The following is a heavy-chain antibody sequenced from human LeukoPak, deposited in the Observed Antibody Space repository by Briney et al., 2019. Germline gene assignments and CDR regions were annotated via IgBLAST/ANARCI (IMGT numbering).Heavy chain of an antibody. J-gene: IGHJ4*02. Sequence: SETLSLTCTVSGGSISSSSYYWGWIRQPPGKGLEWIGSIYYSGSTYYNPSLKSRVTISVDTSKNQFSLKLSSVTAADTAVYYCARERVGATDYWGQGTLVTVSS. D-gene: IGHD1-26*01. CDR3: ARERVGATDY. V-gene: IGHV4-39*07. CDR2: IYYSGST. CDR1: GGSISSSSYY.